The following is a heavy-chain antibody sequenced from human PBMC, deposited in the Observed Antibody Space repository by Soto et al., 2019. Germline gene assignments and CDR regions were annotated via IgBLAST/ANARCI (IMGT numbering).Heavy chain of an antibody. D-gene: IGHD3-22*01. CDR3: AKDTYYHDSSGYYVFDY. J-gene: IGHJ4*02. CDR2: ISYDGSNK. Sequence: QVQLVESGGGVVHPGRSLRLSCADSGFTFTDYGMHWVRQAQGKGLEWVAVISYDGSNKNYADSVKGRFTISRDNSKNTLYLKMNSLRAEDTAVYYCAKDTYYHDSSGYYVFDYWGQGTLVTVSS. CDR1: GFTFTDYG. V-gene: IGHV3-30*18.